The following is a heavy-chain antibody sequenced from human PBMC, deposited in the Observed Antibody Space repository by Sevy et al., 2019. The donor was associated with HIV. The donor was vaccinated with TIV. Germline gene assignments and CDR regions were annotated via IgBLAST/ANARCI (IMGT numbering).Heavy chain of an antibody. Sequence: GGSLRLSCAASGFTFPDYAMSWVRQPPGKGLEWVSGINWNGDNTGYGDSLKGRFTISRDNAKYSLYLQIDSLRAEDTALYHCARSTYYYDTTGYGAFDLWGQGTMVTVSS. V-gene: IGHV3-20*01. J-gene: IGHJ3*01. CDR1: GFTFPDYA. CDR3: ARSTYYYDTTGYGAFDL. CDR2: INWNGDNT. D-gene: IGHD3-22*01.